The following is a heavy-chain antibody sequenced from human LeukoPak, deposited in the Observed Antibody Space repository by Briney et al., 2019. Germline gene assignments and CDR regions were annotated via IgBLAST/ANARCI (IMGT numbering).Heavy chain of an antibody. CDR2: IRYDGSNK. CDR1: GFTFSSYD. CDR3: AKDQGGVVAGYYYYYMDV. D-gene: IGHD6-19*01. V-gene: IGHV3-33*06. Sequence: GGSLRLSCAASGFTFSSYDMHWVRQAPGKGLEWVAVIRYDGSNKYYADSVKGRFTISRDNSKNTLYLQMNSLRAEDTAVYYCAKDQGGVVAGYYYYYMDVWGKGTTVTVSS. J-gene: IGHJ6*03.